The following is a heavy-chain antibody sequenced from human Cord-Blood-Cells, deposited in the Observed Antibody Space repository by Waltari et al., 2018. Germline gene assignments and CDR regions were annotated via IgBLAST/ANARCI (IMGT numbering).Heavy chain of an antibody. CDR3: ARDIRRKWWYFDL. Sequence: GESGGGLVKPGGSLRLSCAASGFTFSSYSMNWVRQAPGKGLELVSSISSSSSYIYYADSVKGRFTISRDNAKNSLYLQMNSLRAEDTAVYYCARDIRRKWWYFDLWGRGTLVTVSS. V-gene: IGHV3-21*01. CDR1: GFTFSSYS. CDR2: ISSSSSYI. D-gene: IGHD1-20*01. J-gene: IGHJ2*01.